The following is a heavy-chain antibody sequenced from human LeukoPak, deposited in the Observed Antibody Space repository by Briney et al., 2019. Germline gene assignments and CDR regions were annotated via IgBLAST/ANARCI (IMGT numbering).Heavy chain of an antibody. CDR2: ISGSGGST. D-gene: IGHD3-3*01. CDR3: AKGDLEWLLFD. J-gene: IGHJ4*02. Sequence: PGGSLRLSCAASGFTFSDYYMSWIRQAPGKGLEWVSAISGSGGSTYYADSVKGRFTISRDNSKNTLYLQMNSLRAEDTAVYYCAKGDLEWLLFDWGQGTLVTVSS. CDR1: GFTFSDYY. V-gene: IGHV3-23*01.